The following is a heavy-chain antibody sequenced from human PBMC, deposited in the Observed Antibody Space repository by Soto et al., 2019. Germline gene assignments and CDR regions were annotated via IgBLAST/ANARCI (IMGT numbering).Heavy chain of an antibody. V-gene: IGHV3-15*01. D-gene: IGHD3-3*01. CDR2: IKSKTDGGTT. J-gene: IGHJ3*02. CDR3: TTGSYDFWSGYYTDAFDI. Sequence: LRLSCAASGFTFSNAWMSWVRQAPGKGLEWVGRIKSKTDGGTTDYAAPVKGRFTISRDDSKNTLYLQMNSLKTEDTAVYYCTTGSYDFWSGYYTDAFDIWGQGTMVTVSS. CDR1: GFTFSNAW.